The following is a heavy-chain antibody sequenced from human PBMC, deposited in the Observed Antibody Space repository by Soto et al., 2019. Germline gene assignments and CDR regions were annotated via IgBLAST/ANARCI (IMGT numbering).Heavy chain of an antibody. J-gene: IGHJ5*02. V-gene: IGHV1-24*01. CDR2: FDPGDGET. CDR1: GYTLTELS. CDR3: ATGIYCSGGSCYSFWSSFWFDP. Sequence: ASVKVSCKVSGYTLTELSMHWVRQAPGKGLEWMGGFDPGDGETIYARKFQGRVTMTEDTSTDTAYMELSSLRSEDTAVYYCATGIYCSGGSCYSFWSSFWFDPWGREPWSPSPQ. D-gene: IGHD2-15*01.